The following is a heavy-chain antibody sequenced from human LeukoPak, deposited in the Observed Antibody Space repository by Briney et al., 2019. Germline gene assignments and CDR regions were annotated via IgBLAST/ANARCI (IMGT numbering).Heavy chain of an antibody. Sequence: SETLSLTCTVSGGSISSYYWSWIRQPPGKGLEWLGYIYYSGSTNYNPSLKSRVTIPVDTSKNQFSLKLSSVTAADTAVYYCARVRVSGGWYIDYWGQGTLVTVSS. CDR2: IYYSGST. CDR1: GGSISSYY. V-gene: IGHV4-59*01. D-gene: IGHD6-19*01. J-gene: IGHJ4*02. CDR3: ARVRVSGGWYIDY.